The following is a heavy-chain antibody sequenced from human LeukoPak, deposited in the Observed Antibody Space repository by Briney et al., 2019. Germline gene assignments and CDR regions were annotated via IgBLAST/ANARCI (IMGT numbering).Heavy chain of an antibody. Sequence: SETLSLTCTVYGGSFSGYYWSWIRQPPGKGLEWIGEINHSGSTNYNPSLKSRVTISVDTSKNQFSLKLSSVTAADTAVYYCARGRGYSRVHDYWGQGTLVTVSS. J-gene: IGHJ4*02. CDR1: GGSFSGYY. CDR2: INHSGST. D-gene: IGHD4-11*01. CDR3: ARGRGYSRVHDY. V-gene: IGHV4-34*01.